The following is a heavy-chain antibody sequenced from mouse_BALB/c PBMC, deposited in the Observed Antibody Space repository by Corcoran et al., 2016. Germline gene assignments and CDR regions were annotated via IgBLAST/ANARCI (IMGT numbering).Heavy chain of an antibody. Sequence: QVTLKESGPGILQPSQTLSLTCSFSGFSLSTSGMGVSWIRQPSGKGLEWLAHIYWDDDKRFNPSLKSRLTISQDTSSNQVFLKITSVDTADTATYYCARRAPFDTTASFDYWGQGTTLTVSS. CDR2: IYWDDDK. CDR3: ARRAPFDTTASFDY. J-gene: IGHJ2*01. V-gene: IGHV8-12*01. D-gene: IGHD1-2*01. CDR1: GFSLSTSGMG.